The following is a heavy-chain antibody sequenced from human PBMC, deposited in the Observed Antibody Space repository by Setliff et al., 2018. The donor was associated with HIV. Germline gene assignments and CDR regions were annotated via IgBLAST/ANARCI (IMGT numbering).Heavy chain of an antibody. D-gene: IGHD3-22*01. J-gene: IGHJ3*02. CDR3: ARDKGRPHYYDDTGSYRSDALDI. CDR1: GYSISSSHW. V-gene: IGHV4-28*03. CDR2: VSHTGYT. Sequence: PSETLSLTCAVSGYSISSSHWWGWIRQPPGKGLEWIGYVSHTGYTYYNPSLKSRVDMSLDISKNQFSLNVSFVTAADTAVYYCARDKGRPHYYDDTGSYRSDALDIWGQGTMVTVSS.